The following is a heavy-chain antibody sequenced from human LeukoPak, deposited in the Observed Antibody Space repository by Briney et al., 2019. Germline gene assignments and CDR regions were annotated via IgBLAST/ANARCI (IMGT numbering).Heavy chain of an antibody. CDR3: ARTKGYCTSTSCPGGMDV. J-gene: IGHJ6*02. CDR1: GYTFTRHY. V-gene: IGHV1-2*02. D-gene: IGHD2-2*01. CDR2: INPNIGGP. Sequence: GASVKVSCKASGYTFTRHYMHWVRLAPGQGLEWMGWINPNIGGPNYAQKFQGRVIMTRDTSISTAYMELRRLTSDDTAVYYCARTKGYCTSTSCPGGMDVWGQGTTVTVSS.